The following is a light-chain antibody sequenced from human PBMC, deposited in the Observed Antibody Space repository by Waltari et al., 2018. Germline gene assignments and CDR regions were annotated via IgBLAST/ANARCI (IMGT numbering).Light chain of an antibody. V-gene: IGKV1-33*01. Sequence: DVQMTQSPSSLSASVGDRVTITYQASHDIGNFLNWYQQKPGRAPQLLVYDASNLQTGVPSRFIGSGSGTDFTFTISSLQPEDVATYSCQQYNNLPITFGQGTRLEI. CDR2: DAS. CDR3: QQYNNLPIT. CDR1: HDIGNF. J-gene: IGKJ5*01.